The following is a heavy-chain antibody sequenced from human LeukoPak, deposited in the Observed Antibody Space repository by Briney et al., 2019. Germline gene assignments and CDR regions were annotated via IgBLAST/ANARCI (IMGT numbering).Heavy chain of an antibody. V-gene: IGHV4-34*01. CDR3: AATYGSGSYFDY. J-gene: IGHJ4*02. CDR2: INHSGST. CDR1: GGSFSGYY. D-gene: IGHD3-10*01. Sequence: PSETLSLTCAVYGGSFSGYYWSWIRQPPGKGLEWIGEINHSGSTNYNPSLKSRVTISLDTSKNQFSLKLRSVTAADTAVYYCAATYGSGSYFDYWGQGTLVTVSS.